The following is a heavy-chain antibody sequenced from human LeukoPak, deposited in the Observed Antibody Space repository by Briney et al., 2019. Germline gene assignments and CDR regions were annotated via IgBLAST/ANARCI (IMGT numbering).Heavy chain of an antibody. CDR3: ARDQYYYDSSGSVDY. V-gene: IGHV1-69*05. Sequence: GASVKVSCKASGGTFSSYAISWVRQAPGQGLEWMGGIIPIFGTANYAQKFQGRVTITRDTSASTAYMELSSLRSEDTAVYYCARDQYYYDSSGSVDYWGQGTLVTVSS. D-gene: IGHD3-22*01. CDR2: IIPIFGTA. CDR1: GGTFSSYA. J-gene: IGHJ4*02.